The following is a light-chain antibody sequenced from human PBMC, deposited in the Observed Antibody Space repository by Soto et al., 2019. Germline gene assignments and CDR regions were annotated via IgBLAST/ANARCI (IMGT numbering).Light chain of an antibody. CDR3: QQVDSYPRT. CDR2: ASS. CDR1: QGIGTY. J-gene: IGKJ1*01. V-gene: IGKV1-9*01. Sequence: IQLTQSPSSLSASVGDRVTVTFRASQGIGTYLVWYQQKSGKAPTVLIYASSTLQTGVPSRFSGSGSGTDFSLTISSLHPEDVATYYCQQVDSYPRTFGQGTKVDI.